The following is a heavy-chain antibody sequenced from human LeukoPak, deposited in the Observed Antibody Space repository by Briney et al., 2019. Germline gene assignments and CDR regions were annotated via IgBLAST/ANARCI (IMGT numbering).Heavy chain of an antibody. CDR2: ISSSSSYI. CDR1: GFTFDDYA. Sequence: GRSLRLSCAASGFTFDDYAMHWFRQAPGKGLEWVSSISSSSSYIYYADSVKGRFTISRDNAKNSLYLQMNSLRAEDTAVYYCAREMGYYDSSGYPTTEDYWGQGTLVTVSS. CDR3: AREMGYYDSSGYPTTEDY. V-gene: IGHV3-21*01. D-gene: IGHD3-22*01. J-gene: IGHJ4*02.